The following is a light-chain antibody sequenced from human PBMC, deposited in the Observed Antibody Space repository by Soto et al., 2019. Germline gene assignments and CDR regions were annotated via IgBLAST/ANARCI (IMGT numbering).Light chain of an antibody. J-gene: IGKJ1*01. CDR1: QSVCSNC. V-gene: IGKV3-20*01. CDR2: GAS. Sequence: ETVLTXSPGTLSLSXXXXATLSCRASQSVCSNCLAWYQQKPGQAPRLLIFGASSRATGIPDRFSGSGSGTDFTLTISRLEPEDFAVYYCQHYGTTPWTFGQGTKVEIK. CDR3: QHYGTTPWT.